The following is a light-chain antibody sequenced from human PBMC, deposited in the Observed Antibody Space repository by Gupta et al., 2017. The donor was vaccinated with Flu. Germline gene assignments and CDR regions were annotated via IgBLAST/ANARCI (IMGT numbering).Light chain of an antibody. CDR1: RSDFGSSNR. CDR3: SSHSSRVTWV. J-gene: IGLJ1*01. Sequence: APTTPPSVSGSPGRPLTITCTGTRSDFGSSNRVSWYHQRPGKAPKLILYDVTERPSGVPDRFSGSRSGNSASLSISGLQADDEADYYCSSHSSRVTWVFGTGTTVTVL. CDR2: DVT. V-gene: IGLV2-11*01.